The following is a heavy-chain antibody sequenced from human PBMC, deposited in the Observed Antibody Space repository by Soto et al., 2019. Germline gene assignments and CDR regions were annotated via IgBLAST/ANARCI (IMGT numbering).Heavy chain of an antibody. V-gene: IGHV3-30*02. J-gene: IGHJ6*02. D-gene: IGHD3-10*01. Sequence: GGSLRLSCAASGFTFSSYGMHWVRQAPGKGLEWVAVIWYDGSNKYYADSVKGRFTISRDNSKNTLYLQMNSLRAEDTAVYYCAKDRRYYYGSGSTYYYHYDMDVWGQGTTVTVSS. CDR2: IWYDGSNK. CDR3: AKDRRYYYGSGSTYYYHYDMDV. CDR1: GFTFSSYG.